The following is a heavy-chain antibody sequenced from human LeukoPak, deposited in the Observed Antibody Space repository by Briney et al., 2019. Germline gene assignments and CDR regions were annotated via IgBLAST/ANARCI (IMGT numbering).Heavy chain of an antibody. Sequence: GGSLRLSCAASGFAFSSNWMHWVRQGPGKGLVWVSRISTDGSSTTYADSVKGRFTISRDNAKNTLYLQMNSLRAEDTAVYYCARDRGSYDYWGQGTLVTVSS. D-gene: IGHD1-26*01. CDR3: ARDRGSYDY. CDR1: GFAFSSNW. CDR2: ISTDGSST. J-gene: IGHJ4*02. V-gene: IGHV3-74*01.